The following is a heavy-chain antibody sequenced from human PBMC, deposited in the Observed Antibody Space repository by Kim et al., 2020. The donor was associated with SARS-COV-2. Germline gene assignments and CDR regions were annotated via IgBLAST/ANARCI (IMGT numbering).Heavy chain of an antibody. CDR2: ISGSGSGT. CDR1: GFTFSNYV. J-gene: IGHJ2*01. Sequence: GGSLRLSCAASGFTFSNYVMSWVRQAPGKGLEWVSSISGSGSGTHYADSVKGRFSISRDNSKNTLYLQMNSLRAEDTAVYYCATIAVIGNWYFDLWGRGTLVTVSS. CDR3: ATIAVIGNWYFDL. D-gene: IGHD6-19*01. V-gene: IGHV3-23*01.